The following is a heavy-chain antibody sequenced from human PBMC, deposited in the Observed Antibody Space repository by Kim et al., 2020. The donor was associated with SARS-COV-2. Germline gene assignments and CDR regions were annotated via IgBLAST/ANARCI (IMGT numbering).Heavy chain of an antibody. CDR1: GGSFNTHY. Sequence: SETLSLTCTVSGGSFNTHYWTWIRQPPGKGLEWIGYIYFSGITNSNPSLKSRVTISVDTSKSQFSLKLRSVTAADTAVYYCARFSPGGVAAAGYDYWSQGTLVTVSS. CDR2: IYFSGIT. D-gene: IGHD6-13*01. CDR3: ARFSPGGVAAAGYDY. J-gene: IGHJ4*02. V-gene: IGHV4-59*11.